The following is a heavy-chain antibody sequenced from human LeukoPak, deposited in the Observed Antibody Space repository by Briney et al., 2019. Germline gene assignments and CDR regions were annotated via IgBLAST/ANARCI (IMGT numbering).Heavy chain of an antibody. CDR1: GLTFSNAW. V-gene: IGHV3-15*01. Sequence: PGGSLRLSCAASGLTFSNAWMSWVRQAPGKGLEWVGRIKSKTDGGTTDYGALVKGRFIISRDDSKNTLYLQMNGLKIEDTAVYYCITDPGEWEPIWGQGTTVTVSS. CDR3: ITDPGEWEPI. D-gene: IGHD1-26*01. CDR2: IKSKTDGGTT. J-gene: IGHJ3*02.